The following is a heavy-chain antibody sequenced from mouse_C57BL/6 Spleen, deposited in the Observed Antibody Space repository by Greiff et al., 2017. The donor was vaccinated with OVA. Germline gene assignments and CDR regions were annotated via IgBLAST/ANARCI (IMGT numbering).Heavy chain of an antibody. J-gene: IGHJ2*01. CDR3: ARSIYYGPDY. V-gene: IGHV1-26*01. D-gene: IGHD2-1*01. CDR2: IHPNNGGT. Sequence: EVQLQQSGPELVKPGASVKISCKASGYTFTDYYMNWVKQSHGKSLEWIGDIHPNNGGTSYNQKFKGKATLTVDKSSSTAYMELRSLTSEDSAVYYCARSIYYGPDYGGQGTTLTVSS. CDR1: GYTFTDYY.